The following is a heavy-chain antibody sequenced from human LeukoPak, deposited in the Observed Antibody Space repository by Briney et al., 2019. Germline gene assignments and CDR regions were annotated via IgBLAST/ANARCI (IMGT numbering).Heavy chain of an antibody. D-gene: IGHD2-2*02. CDR1: GFTFDDYA. CDR2: INWISGSI. V-gene: IGHV3-9*01. CDR3: ATGPYTAYLY. Sequence: PGGSLRLSCAASGFTFDDYAMHWVRQGPGKGLEWVSGINWISGSIGYADSVKGRFAISRDNAKNSLYLQMNGLRAEDTALYYCATGPYTAYLYWGQGTLVTVSS. J-gene: IGHJ4*02.